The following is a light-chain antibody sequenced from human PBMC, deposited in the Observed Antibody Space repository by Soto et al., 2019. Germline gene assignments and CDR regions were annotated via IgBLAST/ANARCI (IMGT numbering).Light chain of an antibody. CDR2: NNN. V-gene: IGLV1-47*01. CDR3: AAWDDSLIGVV. J-gene: IGLJ2*01. CDR1: SSNIGTNS. Sequence: QSVLTQPPSASGTPVQRVTISCSGSSSNIGTNSVYWYQQLPGTAPKLLIYNNNQRPSGVPDRFSGSKSDTSASLAISGLRSEDEADYHCAAWDDSLIGVVFGGGTKLTVL.